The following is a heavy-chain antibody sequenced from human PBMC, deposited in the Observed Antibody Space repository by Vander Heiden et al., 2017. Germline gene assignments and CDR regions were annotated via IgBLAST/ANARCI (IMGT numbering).Heavy chain of an antibody. V-gene: IGHV3-74*01. CDR2: IKSDGSST. Sequence: EVQLVESGGGLVQPGGSLRLSCAASGFTLSNYWMHWVRQAPGKGLVWGSRIKSDGSSTYYADSVKGRFTVSRDNAKNTLYMEMNSLRVEDTAVYYCARESRATYWYFDLWGRGTLVTVSS. D-gene: IGHD5-12*01. CDR1: GFTLSNYW. J-gene: IGHJ2*01. CDR3: ARESRATYWYFDL.